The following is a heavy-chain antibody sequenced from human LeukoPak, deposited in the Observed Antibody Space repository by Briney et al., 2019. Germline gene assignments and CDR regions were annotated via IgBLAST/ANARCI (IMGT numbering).Heavy chain of an antibody. V-gene: IGHV4-4*02. CDR1: GGSISSSNW. CDR3: ARVDIGTGGTGFEDY. Sequence: SGTLSLTCAVSGGSISSSNWWSWVRQPPGKGLEWIGEIYHSGSTNYNPSLKSRVTISVDKSKNQFSLKLSSVTAADTAVYYCARVDIGTGGTGFEDYWGQGTLVTVSS. CDR2: IYHSGST. J-gene: IGHJ4*02. D-gene: IGHD7-27*01.